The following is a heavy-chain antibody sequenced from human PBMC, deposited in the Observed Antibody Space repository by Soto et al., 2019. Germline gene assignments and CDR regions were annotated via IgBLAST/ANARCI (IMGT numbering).Heavy chain of an antibody. J-gene: IGHJ3*01. CDR1: GFTFSSFA. V-gene: IGHV3-30*04. CDR2: ISFNGLSQ. D-gene: IGHD3-16*01. CDR3: ARGGRGLRGAFDV. Sequence: QEILVESGGGVVQSGTSLRLSCAASGFTFSSFAMHWVRQAPGKGLEWVSVISFNGLSQFYADSVRGRVTVSRDNSKNTLYLQLDSLRPDDTAVYSCARGGRGLRGAFDVCGQGTEFSVS.